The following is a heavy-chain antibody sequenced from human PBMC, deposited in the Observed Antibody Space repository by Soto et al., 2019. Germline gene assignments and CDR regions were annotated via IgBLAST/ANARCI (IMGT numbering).Heavy chain of an antibody. CDR3: ATHSLGTSSPPWFDI. J-gene: IGHJ5*02. D-gene: IGHD2-15*01. CDR1: GGTFSGYA. CDR2: FVPLFGST. V-gene: IGHV1-69*01. Sequence: QVQLVQSGAEVKKPGSSVKVSCQASGGTFSGYALTWVRQAPGQGLEWMGEFVPLFGSTNYAQKFAGRITIIADESKGTGYMELSTLRSEDTAVYYCATHSLGTSSPPWFDIWGQGTMVTVSS.